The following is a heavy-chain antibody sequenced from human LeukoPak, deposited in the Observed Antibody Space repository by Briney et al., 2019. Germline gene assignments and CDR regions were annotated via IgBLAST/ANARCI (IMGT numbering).Heavy chain of an antibody. CDR1: GFTVSSNY. Sequence: GGSLRLSCAASGFTVSSNYMSWVRQAPGKGLEWVSVIYSGGSTYYADSVRGRFTISRDNAKNSLYLQMNSLRDEDTAVYYCARTAMAAPDYWGQGTLVTVSS. D-gene: IGHD5-18*01. V-gene: IGHV3-53*01. CDR2: IYSGGST. CDR3: ARTAMAAPDY. J-gene: IGHJ4*02.